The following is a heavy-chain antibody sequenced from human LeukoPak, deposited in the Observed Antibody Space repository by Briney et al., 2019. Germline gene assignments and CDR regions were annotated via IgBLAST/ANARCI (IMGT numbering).Heavy chain of an antibody. CDR1: GGSFSGYY. Sequence: SETLSLTCAVYGGSFSGYYWSWIRQPPGKGLEWIGEINHSGSTNYNPSLKSRVTISVDTSENQFSLKLSSVTAADTAVYYCARGQADPPGSSSNFDYWGQGTLVTVSS. CDR3: ARGQADPPGSSSNFDY. CDR2: INHSGST. V-gene: IGHV4-34*01. D-gene: IGHD6-6*01. J-gene: IGHJ4*02.